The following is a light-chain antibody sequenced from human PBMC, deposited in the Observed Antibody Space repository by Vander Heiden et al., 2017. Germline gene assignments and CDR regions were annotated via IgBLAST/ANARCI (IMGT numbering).Light chain of an antibody. Sequence: DIQVNQAPSSLSASVGDRVTITCRASQSISSYLTWYQQKPGKAPKLLIYAASSLQSGVPSRFSGSGSGTDFTLTISSLQPEDFATYYCQQSYSTLGTFGQGTKVEIK. CDR2: AAS. J-gene: IGKJ1*01. CDR3: QQSYSTLGT. CDR1: QSISSY. V-gene: IGKV1-39*01.